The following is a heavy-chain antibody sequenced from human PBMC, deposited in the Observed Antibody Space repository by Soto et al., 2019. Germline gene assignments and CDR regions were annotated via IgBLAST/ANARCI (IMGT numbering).Heavy chain of an antibody. CDR3: VKDHTAFES. J-gene: IGHJ4*02. CDR2: IRSAGDRI. Sequence: GGTLTLSCSASGFTFSDDAMHWVRQTPGKELEYVSVIRSAGDRIYYADSVKGRFTISRDNSKNTLFLQMNSLRPDDTAMYYCVKDHTAFESWGQGTLVTVSS. CDR1: GFTFSDDA. V-gene: IGHV3-64D*06.